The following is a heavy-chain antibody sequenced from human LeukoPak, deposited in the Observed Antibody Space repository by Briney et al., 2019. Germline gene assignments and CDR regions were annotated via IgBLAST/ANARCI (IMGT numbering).Heavy chain of an antibody. J-gene: IGHJ6*02. CDR2: ISGSGGST. Sequence: QSGGSLRLSCAASGFTFSSYAMSWIRQAPGKGLEWVSAISGSGGSTYYADSVTGRFTISRESAKNSLDLQMNNLRDEDTAVYYCARERLVVDGKGMDVWGRGNTVTVSS. V-gene: IGHV3-23*01. CDR1: GFTFSSYA. CDR3: ARERLVVDGKGMDV. D-gene: IGHD2-8*02.